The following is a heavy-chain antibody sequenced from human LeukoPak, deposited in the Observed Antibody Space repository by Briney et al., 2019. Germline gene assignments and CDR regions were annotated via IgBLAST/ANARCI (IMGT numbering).Heavy chain of an antibody. D-gene: IGHD3-22*01. Sequence: PSETLSLTCTVSGGSTSSSGYYWGWLRQPPGKGLEWIGTIYYSGSTYYNPSLKSRVTISVDTSKNQFSLKLSSVTAADTAVYYCAREIRDYYDSSGYYYGEWETFDYWGQGTLVTVSS. J-gene: IGHJ4*02. CDR3: AREIRDYYDSSGYYYGEWETFDY. CDR2: IYYSGST. V-gene: IGHV4-39*07. CDR1: GGSTSSSGYY.